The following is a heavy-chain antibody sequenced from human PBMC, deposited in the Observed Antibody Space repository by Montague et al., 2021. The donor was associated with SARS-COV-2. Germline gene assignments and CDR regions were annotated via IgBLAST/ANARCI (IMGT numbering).Heavy chain of an antibody. Sequence: SETLSLTCTVSGGSISSSSYYWGWIRQPPGQGLEWIGSIYYSGSTYSNPSLKIRVTISVDTSKNQFSLKLSSVTAADTAVYYCAADYGERDWFDPWAREPWSPSPQ. V-gene: IGHV4-39*01. CDR3: AADYGERDWFDP. CDR2: IYYSGST. J-gene: IGHJ5*02. CDR1: GGSISSSSYY. D-gene: IGHD4-17*01.